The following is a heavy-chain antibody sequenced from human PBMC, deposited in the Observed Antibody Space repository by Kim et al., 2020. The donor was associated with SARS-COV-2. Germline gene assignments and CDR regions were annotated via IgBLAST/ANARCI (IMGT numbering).Heavy chain of an antibody. CDR1: GGSISSSSYY. Sequence: SETLSLTCTVSGGSISSSSYYWGWIRQPPGKGLEWIGSIYYSGSTYYNPSLKSRVTISVDTSKNQFSLKLSSVTAADTAVYYCARRSMNSGSYYLTFFDYWGQGTLVTVSS. CDR2: IYYSGST. D-gene: IGHD1-26*01. J-gene: IGHJ4*02. CDR3: ARRSMNSGSYYLTFFDY. V-gene: IGHV4-39*01.